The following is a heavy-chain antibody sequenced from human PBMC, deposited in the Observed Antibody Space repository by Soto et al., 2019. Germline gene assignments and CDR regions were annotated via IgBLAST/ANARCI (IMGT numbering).Heavy chain of an antibody. Sequence: QVQLVQSGAEVKKPGSSLKVSGKAAGDTFDIYGFNWVRQAPGQGLEGLGTIIPIFGTADYAQKFEGRVPITADKSTSTAYMELASLTSEDSAIYYCARGGIHFSDDSGHAFDYWGQGTLITVSS. J-gene: IGHJ4*02. CDR1: GDTFDIYG. D-gene: IGHD3-22*01. CDR3: ARGGIHFSDDSGHAFDY. V-gene: IGHV1-69*06. CDR2: IIPIFGTA.